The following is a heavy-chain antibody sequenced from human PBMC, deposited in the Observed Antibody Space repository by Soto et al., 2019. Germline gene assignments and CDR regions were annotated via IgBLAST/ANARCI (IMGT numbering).Heavy chain of an antibody. J-gene: IGHJ4*02. CDR2: ISGSGGST. CDR1: GFTFSSYA. V-gene: IGHV3-23*01. CDR3: AKDARDSSGYYYVFDY. Sequence: EVQLLESGGGLVQPGGSLRLSCAASGFTFSSYAMSWVRQAPGKGLEWDSAISGSGGSTYYADSVKGRFTISRDNSKNTLYLQMNSLRAEDTAGYYCAKDARDSSGYYYVFDYWGQGTLVTVSS. D-gene: IGHD3-22*01.